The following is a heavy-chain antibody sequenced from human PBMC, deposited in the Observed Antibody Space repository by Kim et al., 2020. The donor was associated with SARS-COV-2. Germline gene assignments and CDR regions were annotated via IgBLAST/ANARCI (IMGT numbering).Heavy chain of an antibody. CDR3: SRQAHTYFHGMDV. J-gene: IGHJ6*02. CDR2: MYPGDSDT. Sequence: GESLKISCQGSPNSFTTYWITWVRQVPGKGLEWMGTMYPGDSDTRYSPSFEGQVTMSADMSTTTAYLEWSSLEASDTAIYYCSRQAHTYFHGMDVWGQGTAVTVSS. CDR1: PNSFTTYW. V-gene: IGHV5-51*01. D-gene: IGHD3-9*01.